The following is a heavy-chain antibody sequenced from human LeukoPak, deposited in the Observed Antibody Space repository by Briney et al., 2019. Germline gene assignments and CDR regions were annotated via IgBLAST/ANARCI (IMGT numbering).Heavy chain of an antibody. V-gene: IGHV3-74*01. CDR1: GFTFSTYW. Sequence: PGGSLRLSCAASGFTFSTYWMHWVRQAPGKGLVWVSRINSDGSSTTYADSVKGRFTTSRDNAKNTLYPQMSSLRVEDTAVYYCVRVEVAATATKPDYWGQGTLVTVSS. D-gene: IGHD6-13*01. CDR3: VRVEVAATATKPDY. J-gene: IGHJ4*02. CDR2: INSDGSST.